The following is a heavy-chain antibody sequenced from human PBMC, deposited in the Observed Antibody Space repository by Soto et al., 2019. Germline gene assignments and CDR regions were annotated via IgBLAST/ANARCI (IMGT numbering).Heavy chain of an antibody. CDR1: GYTFTSYY. J-gene: IGHJ4*02. D-gene: IGHD4-17*01. CDR3: ARDLFLSTTVTTSADY. V-gene: IGHV1-46*01. Sequence: GASVKVSCKASGYTFTSYYMHWVRQAPGQGLEWMGIINPSGGSTSYAQKFQGRVTMTRDTSTSTVYMELSSLRSEDTAVYYCARDLFLSTTVTTSADYWGQGTLVTVSS. CDR2: INPSGGST.